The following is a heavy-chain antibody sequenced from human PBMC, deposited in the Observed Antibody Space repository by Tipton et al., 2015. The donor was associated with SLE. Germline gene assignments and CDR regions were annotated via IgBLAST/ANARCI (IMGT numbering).Heavy chain of an antibody. CDR2: IYHSGST. Sequence: TLSLTCAVSGYSISSGYYWGWIRQPPGKGLEWIGSIYHSGSTYYNPSLKSRVTISVDTSKNQFSLKLSSVTAADTAVYYCARDSTVPGAFDIWGQGKMVPASS. J-gene: IGHJ3*02. CDR3: ARDSTVPGAFDI. D-gene: IGHD4-17*01. CDR1: GYSISSGYY. V-gene: IGHV4-38-2*02.